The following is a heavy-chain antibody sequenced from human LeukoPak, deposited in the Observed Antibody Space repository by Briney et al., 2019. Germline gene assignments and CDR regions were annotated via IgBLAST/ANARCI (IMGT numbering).Heavy chain of an antibody. CDR1: GFTFGAYS. CDR2: ISFSGTYI. J-gene: IGHJ6*04. D-gene: IGHD3-10*02. Sequence: GGSLRLSCAASGFTFGAYSLNWVRQAPGKGLEWISSISFSGTYIYYADSVKGRITISRDNAKNSLYLQMNSLRAEDTAVYYCAELGITMIGGVWGKGTTVTISS. CDR3: AELGITMIGGV. V-gene: IGHV3-21*01.